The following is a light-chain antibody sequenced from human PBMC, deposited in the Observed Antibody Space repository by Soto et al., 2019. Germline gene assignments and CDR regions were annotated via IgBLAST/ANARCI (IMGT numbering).Light chain of an antibody. CDR2: GAS. J-gene: IGKJ1*01. Sequence: DNVSTQSPGTVSLSPGERATLSCRASQSVSSSYLAWYQQKPGQAPRLLIYGASSRATGIPDRFSGSGSGTDFTLTISRLEPEDFAVYYCQQYGSSRTFGQGTKVDIK. V-gene: IGKV3-20*01. CDR1: QSVSSSY. CDR3: QQYGSSRT.